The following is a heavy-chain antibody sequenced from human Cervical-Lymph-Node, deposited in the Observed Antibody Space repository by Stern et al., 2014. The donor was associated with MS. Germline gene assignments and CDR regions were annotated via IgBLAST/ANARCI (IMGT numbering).Heavy chain of an antibody. CDR1: GFMINRFG. Sequence: EMQLVESGGGLVQPGGSLRLSCVGFGFMINRFGVSWVRQAPGKGLECVAAMLSTGDSTNYADSVEGRFTISRDKFRNTLYLQMNSLRAEDTAVYYCVKATFDYWGQGIPVLVSS. CDR2: MLSTGDST. D-gene: IGHD2/OR15-2a*01. V-gene: IGHV3-23*04. CDR3: VKATFDY. J-gene: IGHJ4*02.